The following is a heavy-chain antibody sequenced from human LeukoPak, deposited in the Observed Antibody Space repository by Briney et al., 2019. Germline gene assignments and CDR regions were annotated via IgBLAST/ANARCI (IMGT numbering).Heavy chain of an antibody. CDR2: IWYDGSNK. V-gene: IGHV3-33*06. J-gene: IGHJ4*02. Sequence: PGGSLRLSCAASGFTFSSYGMHWFRQAPGKGLEGGAVIWYDGSNKYYADSVKGRFTISRDNSKNTLYLQMNSLRAEDTAVYYCAKEGWNYVVDYWGQGTLVTVSS. CDR3: AKEGWNYVVDY. D-gene: IGHD1-7*01. CDR1: GFTFSSYG.